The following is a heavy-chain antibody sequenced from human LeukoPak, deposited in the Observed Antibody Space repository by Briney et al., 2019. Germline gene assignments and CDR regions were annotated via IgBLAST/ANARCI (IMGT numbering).Heavy chain of an antibody. CDR2: IYSDGST. Sequence: GGSLRLSYAASGFTVTNNYMNWVRQAPGKGLEWVSVIYSDGSTFYPDSVKGRFTISRHNSKNIVYLQMNSLRTEDTAVYYCAKDLTNGWGTFDYWGQGTLVTVSS. CDR1: GFTVTNNY. J-gene: IGHJ4*02. V-gene: IGHV3-53*04. CDR3: AKDLTNGWGTFDY. D-gene: IGHD3-16*01.